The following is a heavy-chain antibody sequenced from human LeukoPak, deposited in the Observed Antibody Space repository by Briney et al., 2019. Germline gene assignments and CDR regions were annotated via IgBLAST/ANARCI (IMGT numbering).Heavy chain of an antibody. V-gene: IGHV4-4*07. J-gene: IGHJ4*02. CDR2: TYTSGST. D-gene: IGHD4-17*01. CDR1: GGSISSYY. Sequence: PSEALSLTCTVSGGSISSYYWSWIRQPAGKGLEWIGRTYTSGSTNYNPSLKSRVTMSVDTSKNQFSLKLSSVTAADTAVYFCAGHRGNHYGFFAFWGQGTLVTVSS. CDR3: AGHRGNHYGFFAF.